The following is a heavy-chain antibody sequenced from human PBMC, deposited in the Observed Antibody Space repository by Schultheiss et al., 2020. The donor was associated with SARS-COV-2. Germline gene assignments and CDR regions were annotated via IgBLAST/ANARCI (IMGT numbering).Heavy chain of an antibody. V-gene: IGHV3-11*03. D-gene: IGHD2-2*01. CDR1: GFTFSDYY. Sequence: GESLKISCAASGFTFSDYYMSWIRQAPGKGLEWVLYISSSSSYTNYADSVKGRFTISRDNAKNSLYLQMNSLRAEDTAVYYCARSRGNIVVVPAADHDAFDIWGQGTMVTVSS. J-gene: IGHJ3*02. CDR3: ARSRGNIVVVPAADHDAFDI. CDR2: ISSSSSYT.